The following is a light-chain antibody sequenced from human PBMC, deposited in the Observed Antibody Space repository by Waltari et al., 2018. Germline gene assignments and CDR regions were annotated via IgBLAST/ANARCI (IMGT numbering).Light chain of an antibody. V-gene: IGKV3-15*01. J-gene: IGKJ4*01. Sequence: EIVMTQSPAALSVSPGERATLPCRASQSIRNNLAWYQQKPGQAPRVLIHGASTRATDIPARFSGSTSGTEFTLTISNLQSEDVAIYYCQQSDTWPLTFGGGTKVEIK. CDR2: GAS. CDR1: QSIRNN. CDR3: QQSDTWPLT.